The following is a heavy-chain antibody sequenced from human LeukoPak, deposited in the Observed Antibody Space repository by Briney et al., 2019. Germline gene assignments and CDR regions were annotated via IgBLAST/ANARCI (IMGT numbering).Heavy chain of an antibody. J-gene: IGHJ4*02. Sequence: SETLSLTCTVSGGSISSSSYYWGWIRQPPGKGLEWIGSIYYSGSTYYNPSLESRVTISVDTSKNQFSLKLSSVTAADTAVYYCARLYIAVVPANNYFDYWGQGTLVTVSS. CDR3: ARLYIAVVPANNYFDY. V-gene: IGHV4-39*01. D-gene: IGHD2-2*01. CDR2: IYYSGST. CDR1: GGSISSSSYY.